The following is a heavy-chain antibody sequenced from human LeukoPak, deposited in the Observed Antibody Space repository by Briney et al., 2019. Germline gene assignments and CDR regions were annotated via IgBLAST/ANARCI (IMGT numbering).Heavy chain of an antibody. D-gene: IGHD3-10*01. CDR2: INHSGST. J-gene: IGHJ5*02. CDR3: ARGPRFGELLWHWFDP. CDR1: GFTFSSYA. Sequence: GSLRLSCAASGFTFSSYAMSWIRQPPGKGLEWIGEINHSGSTNYNPSLKSRVTISEDTSKNQFSLKLRSVTAAGTAVYYCARGPRFGELLWHWFDPWGQGTLVTVSS. V-gene: IGHV4-34*01.